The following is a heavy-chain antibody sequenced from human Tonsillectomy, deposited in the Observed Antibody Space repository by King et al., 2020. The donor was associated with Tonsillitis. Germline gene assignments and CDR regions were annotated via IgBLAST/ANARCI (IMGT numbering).Heavy chain of an antibody. CDR1: GFAFSDYA. V-gene: IGHV3-23*04. CDR2: ISGRGGST. Sequence: VQLVESGGGLVQPGGSLRLSCAASGFAFSDYAMSWVRQAPGKGLEWVSAISGRGGSTYYADSVKGRFTNSRDNSKNTLYLQMNSLRAEDTAVYYCAKSLAGMSGWFDPWGQGTLVTVSS. D-gene: IGHD1-14*01. J-gene: IGHJ5*02. CDR3: AKSLAGMSGWFDP.